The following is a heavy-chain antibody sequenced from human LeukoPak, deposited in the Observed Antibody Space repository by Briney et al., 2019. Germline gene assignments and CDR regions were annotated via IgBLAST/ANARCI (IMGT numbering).Heavy chain of an antibody. CDR3: AKDRGQLVDYYFYYYMDV. D-gene: IGHD6-6*01. Sequence: GGSLRLSCAVSGFIFSNYVMSWVRQAPGKGLECVSVISGSGGSTFYADSVKGRFTISRDNSKNTLYLQMNSLRAEDTAVYYCAKDRGQLVDYYFYYYMDVWGKAATVTVSS. CDR2: ISGSGGST. V-gene: IGHV3-23*01. CDR1: GFIFSNYV. J-gene: IGHJ6*03.